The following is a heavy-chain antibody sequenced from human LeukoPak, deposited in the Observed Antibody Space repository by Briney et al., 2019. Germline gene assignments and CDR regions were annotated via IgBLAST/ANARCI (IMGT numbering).Heavy chain of an antibody. J-gene: IGHJ4*02. CDR1: GFTLSSHW. CDR3: ARDFTGSSRD. D-gene: IGHD1-26*01. V-gene: IGHV3-7*01. Sequence: PGGSLRLSCTVSGFTLSSHWMSWLRHLPGKGLEWVANINEDGSEKYFMASVRGRFTISKDNAKNSLDLQMNSLRAEDADVYYCARDFTGSSRDWGQGALVTVS. CDR2: INEDGSEK.